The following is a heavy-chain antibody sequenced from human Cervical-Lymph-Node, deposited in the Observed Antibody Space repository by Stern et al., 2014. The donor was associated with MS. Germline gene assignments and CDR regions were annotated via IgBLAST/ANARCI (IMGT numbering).Heavy chain of an antibody. CDR2: ISRYNGNT. J-gene: IGHJ6*02. CDR3: SRIKWTTPTAYHSFYYNMDV. Sequence: VQLVQSGDEVKKSGASVKVSCKASGYTFTSYGITWVRQAPGQGLEWMGRISRYNGNTNYAQSLQGRLTMTTDTSTSTAYMELRSLRSDDTGVYFCSRIKWTTPTAYHSFYYNMDVWGQGTTVTVSS. CDR1: GYTFTSYG. V-gene: IGHV1-18*04. D-gene: IGHD2-21*01.